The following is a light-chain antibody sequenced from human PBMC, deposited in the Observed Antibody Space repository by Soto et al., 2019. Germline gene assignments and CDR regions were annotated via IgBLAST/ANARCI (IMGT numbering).Light chain of an antibody. V-gene: IGKV1-5*03. CDR3: QQYSIYPYT. CDR1: QDVGQW. J-gene: IGKJ2*01. Sequence: DIYMDQSPSTLSASVGDTVIITCRASQDVGQWLAWYQQKPGEAPKLLIYKGSSLESGVPSRFSGSGFGTEFTLTISSLQPDDFGTYYCQQYSIYPYTFGQGTKLEIK. CDR2: KGS.